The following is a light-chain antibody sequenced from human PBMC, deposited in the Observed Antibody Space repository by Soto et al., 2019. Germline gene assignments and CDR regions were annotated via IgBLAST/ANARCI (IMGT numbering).Light chain of an antibody. Sequence: DIVMTQSPGTLSLSPGERATLSCRASQSISSNYLAWHQQKPGQSPRLLIYGASSRATGIPDRFSGRGSGTDFTLTISRLEPEDFAVYFCQQYGTSPRTFGQGTKVDIK. CDR1: QSISSNY. CDR3: QQYGTSPRT. V-gene: IGKV3-20*01. CDR2: GAS. J-gene: IGKJ1*01.